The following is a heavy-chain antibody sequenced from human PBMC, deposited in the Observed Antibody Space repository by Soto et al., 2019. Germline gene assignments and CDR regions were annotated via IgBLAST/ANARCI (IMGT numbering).Heavy chain of an antibody. V-gene: IGHV3-30-3*01. Sequence: GGSLRLSCAASGFTFSSYAMHWVRQAPGKGLEWVAVISYDGSNKYYADSVKGRFTISRDNSKNTLYLQMNSLRAEDTAVYYCARAHDYGDFGDDYWGQGTLVTVSS. J-gene: IGHJ4*02. CDR1: GFTFSSYA. CDR2: ISYDGSNK. CDR3: ARAHDYGDFGDDY. D-gene: IGHD4-17*01.